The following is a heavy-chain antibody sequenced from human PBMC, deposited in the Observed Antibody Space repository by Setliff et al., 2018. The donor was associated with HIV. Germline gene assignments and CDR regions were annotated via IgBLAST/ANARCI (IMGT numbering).Heavy chain of an antibody. CDR1: GFTFDDYA. D-gene: IGHD1-1*01. CDR2: SSWNSGTI. Sequence: CEASGFTFDDYAMHWGRRLPGKGPEWVAASSWNSGTIAYAESVEGRFTISRDNAKNLVYLQMNSLRPEDTALYFCAKDYGDGYNWGVFDIWGQGIMVTVSS. V-gene: IGHV3-9*01. CDR3: AKDYGDGYNWGVFDI. J-gene: IGHJ3*02.